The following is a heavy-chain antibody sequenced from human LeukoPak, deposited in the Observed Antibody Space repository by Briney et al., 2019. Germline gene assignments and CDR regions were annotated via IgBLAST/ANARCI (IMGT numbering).Heavy chain of an antibody. V-gene: IGHV3-30*18. D-gene: IGHD4/OR15-4a*01. Sequence: GGSLRLSCSASGLIFSSYGMQWVRQAPGKGLEWVAVISDDGNNKYYVDSVRSRFTISRDNSKNTLYLQMNSLRVEDTAVYYCAKESAPMYNWFDPWGQGTLVTVSS. J-gene: IGHJ5*02. CDR3: AKESAPMYNWFDP. CDR1: GLIFSSYG. CDR2: ISDDGNNK.